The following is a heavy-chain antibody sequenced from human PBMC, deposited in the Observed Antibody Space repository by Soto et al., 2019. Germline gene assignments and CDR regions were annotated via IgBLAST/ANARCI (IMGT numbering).Heavy chain of an antibody. Sequence: GGSLRLSCAASGFTFSSYAMHWVRQAPGKGLEWVAVISYDGSNKYYADSVKGRFTISRDNSKNTLYLQMNSLRAEDTAVYYCARKGVWGSSWYGLEYYGMDVWGQGTTVTVSS. CDR2: ISYDGSNK. V-gene: IGHV3-30-3*01. J-gene: IGHJ6*02. CDR3: ARKGVWGSSWYGLEYYGMDV. D-gene: IGHD6-13*01. CDR1: GFTFSSYA.